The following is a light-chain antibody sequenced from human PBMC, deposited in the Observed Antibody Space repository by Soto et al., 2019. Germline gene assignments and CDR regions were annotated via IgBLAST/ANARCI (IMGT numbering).Light chain of an antibody. CDR2: RAS. Sequence: VLTTSPGTLALSPWDRATLSSWASQSISSNFAWYQQKPGQGPRLLVYRASTRPLGIPARFSGSESGTEFTLTISSLQSEDFAVYYCQQYNSWPITFGQGTRLEIK. V-gene: IGKV3-15*01. CDR1: QSISSN. J-gene: IGKJ5*01. CDR3: QQYNSWPIT.